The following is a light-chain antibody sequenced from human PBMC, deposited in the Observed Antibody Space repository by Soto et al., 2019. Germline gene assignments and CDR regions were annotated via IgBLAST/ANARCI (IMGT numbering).Light chain of an antibody. CDR2: DAT. CDR1: QDISHY. V-gene: IGKV1-33*01. J-gene: IGKJ4*01. CDR3: QEYGYLPQGLT. Sequence: EIQLTLSPSSLSASVGDRVTITCQASQDISHYLNWFQQKPGKAPKLLIYDATSLETGVPSRFSGSGSGIHFSFTISSLQPEDIAIYYCQEYGYLPQGLTLGGGTKVEIK.